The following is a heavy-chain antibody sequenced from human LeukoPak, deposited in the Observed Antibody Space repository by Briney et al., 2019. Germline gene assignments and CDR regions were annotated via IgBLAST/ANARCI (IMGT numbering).Heavy chain of an antibody. CDR2: INPNSGGT. J-gene: IGHJ3*02. D-gene: IGHD4-17*01. V-gene: IGHV1-2*02. Sequence: ASVKVSCKASGYTFTSYGISWVRQAPGQGLEWMGWINPNSGGTNYAQKFQGRVTMTRDTSISTAYMELCRLRSDDTAVYYCARDLLGYGDYRHDAFDIWGQGTMVTVSS. CDR3: ARDLLGYGDYRHDAFDI. CDR1: GYTFTSYG.